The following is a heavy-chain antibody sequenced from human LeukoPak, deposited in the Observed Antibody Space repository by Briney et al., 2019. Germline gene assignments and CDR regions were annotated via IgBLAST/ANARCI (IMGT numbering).Heavy chain of an antibody. CDR1: GYAFTSYY. CDR2: INPSGGST. V-gene: IGHV1-46*01. J-gene: IGHJ4*02. D-gene: IGHD5-24*01. CDR3: AREVPDGYNIDY. Sequence: ASVKVSCKASGYAFTSYYMHWLRQAPGQGLEWMGIINPSGGSTSYAQKFQGRVTMTRDTSTSTVYMELSSLRSEDTAVYYCAREVPDGYNIDYWGQGTLVTVSS.